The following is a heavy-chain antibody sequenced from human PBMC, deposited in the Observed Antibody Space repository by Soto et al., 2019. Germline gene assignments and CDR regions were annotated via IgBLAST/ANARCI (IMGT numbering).Heavy chain of an antibody. J-gene: IGHJ4*02. Sequence: PGGSLRLSCAASGFTFSSYSTNWVRQAPGKGPEWVSYISSSSSSIYYADPMKGRFTISRDNAKNSLYLQMNSLRDEDTAVYYCARDSPSVGTFFDYWGQGTLVTVSS. D-gene: IGHD1-1*01. CDR3: ARDSPSVGTFFDY. CDR1: GFTFSSYS. V-gene: IGHV3-48*02. CDR2: ISSSSSSI.